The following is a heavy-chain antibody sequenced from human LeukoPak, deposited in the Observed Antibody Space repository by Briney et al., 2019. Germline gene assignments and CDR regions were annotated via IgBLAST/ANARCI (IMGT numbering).Heavy chain of an antibody. CDR2: INHSGST. V-gene: IGHV4-34*01. Sequence: SETLSLTCAVYGGSFSGYYWSWIRQPPGKGLEWIGEINHSGSTNYNPSLKSRVTISVDTSKNQFSLKLSSVTAADTAVYYCARDAFDIWGHGTMVTVSP. J-gene: IGHJ3*02. CDR1: GGSFSGYY. CDR3: ARDAFDI.